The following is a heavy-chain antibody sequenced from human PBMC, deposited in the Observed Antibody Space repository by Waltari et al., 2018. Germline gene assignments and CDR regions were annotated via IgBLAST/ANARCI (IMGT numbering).Heavy chain of an antibody. J-gene: IGHJ4*02. Sequence: QVQLQQWGAGLLTPSETLSLTCVIHSGSFSGFNWSWLRQPPGQGLEWIGEILPSGGTNYNPSLKSRVTMSVDTFNNQFSLKLVSVDAAVTAVYYCARGGDCGGDCVLGYWGQGTLVTVSS. CDR3: ARGGDCGGDCVLGY. CDR1: SGSFSGFN. V-gene: IGHV4-34*01. D-gene: IGHD2-21*02. CDR2: ILPSGGT.